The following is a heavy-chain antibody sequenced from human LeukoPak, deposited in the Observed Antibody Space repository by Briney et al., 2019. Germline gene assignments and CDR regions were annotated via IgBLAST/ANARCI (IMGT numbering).Heavy chain of an antibody. J-gene: IGHJ4*02. CDR2: ISGSGRTI. D-gene: IGHD6-19*01. V-gene: IGHV3-48*03. CDR1: GFTFSSYG. Sequence: GGSLRLSCAACGFTFSSYGMNWVRQAPGKGLEWVSYISGSGRTIYYANSVEGRFTISRDNAKNSLYLQMNSLRADDTAVYYCARLDASGLDYWGQGTLVTVSS. CDR3: ARLDASGLDY.